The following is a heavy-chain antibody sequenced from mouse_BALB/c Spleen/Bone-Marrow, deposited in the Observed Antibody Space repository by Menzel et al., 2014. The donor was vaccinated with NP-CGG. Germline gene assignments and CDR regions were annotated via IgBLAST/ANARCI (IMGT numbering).Heavy chain of an antibody. CDR2: IRNKANGYTT. D-gene: IGHD1-2*01. V-gene: IGHV7-3*02. CDR1: GFTFTDYY. J-gene: IGHJ3*01. CDR3: ARDIGLRLRFAY. Sequence: DVQLVESGGGLVQPGGSLRLSCATSGFTFTDYYMSWVRQPPGKALEWLGFIRNKANGYTTEYSASVKGRFTISRDNSQSILYLQMNTLRAEDSATYYCARDIGLRLRFAYWGQGTLVTVSA.